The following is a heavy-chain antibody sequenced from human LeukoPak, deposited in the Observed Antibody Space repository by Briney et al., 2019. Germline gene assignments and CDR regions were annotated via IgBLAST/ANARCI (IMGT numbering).Heavy chain of an antibody. J-gene: IGHJ4*02. D-gene: IGHD6-6*01. Sequence: GGSLRLSCAASGLTFSGYWMHWVRQAPGKGLVWVSRISSDGSSTSYADSVKGRFTISRDNAKNTLYLQMNSLRAEDTAVYYCARYSSSYLDYWGQGTLVTVSS. CDR3: ARYSSSYLDY. CDR2: ISSDGSST. V-gene: IGHV3-74*01. CDR1: GLTFSGYW.